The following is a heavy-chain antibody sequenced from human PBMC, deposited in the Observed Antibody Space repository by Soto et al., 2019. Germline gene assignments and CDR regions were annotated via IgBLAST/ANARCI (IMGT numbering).Heavy chain of an antibody. V-gene: IGHV3-11*01. D-gene: IGHD6-19*01. CDR3: ARGGVPYSSGWGIDY. Sequence: QVQLVELGGGLVKPGGSLRLSCAASGFTFSDYYMNWIRQAPGKGLEWVSYISNRGNTIYYADSVKGRFTVSRDNTKNSLYLQMDSLRAEDSAVYFCARGGVPYSSGWGIDYWGQGSLVNVSS. CDR1: GFTFSDYY. J-gene: IGHJ4*02. CDR2: ISNRGNTI.